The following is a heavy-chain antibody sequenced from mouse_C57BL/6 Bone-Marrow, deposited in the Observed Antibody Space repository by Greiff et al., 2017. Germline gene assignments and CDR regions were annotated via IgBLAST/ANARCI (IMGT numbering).Heavy chain of an antibody. J-gene: IGHJ3*01. CDR3: ARHFVD. Sequence: EVKLVESGGGLVLPGGSLKLSCAASGFTFSDYYMYWVRQTPEKRLEWVAYISNGGGSTTYPDTVKGRFTISRASARHTQYQQRSRLRSKDTAMYYCARHFVDWGKGTLVTVSA. CDR1: GFTFSDYY. CDR2: ISNGGGST. V-gene: IGHV5-12*01.